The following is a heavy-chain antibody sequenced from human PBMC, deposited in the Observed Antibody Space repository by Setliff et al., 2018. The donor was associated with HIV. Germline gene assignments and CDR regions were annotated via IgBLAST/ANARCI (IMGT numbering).Heavy chain of an antibody. Sequence: ASVKVSCRASGYTFTDYYIHWVRQAPGQGLQWMGWIDPNSGGTNYAERFQGRVTMTTDTSTDTAYMTLNTLRSEDTAVYYCATADFVAVTASRDAFNIWGQGTVVTVSS. J-gene: IGHJ3*02. V-gene: IGHV1-2*02. CDR2: IDPNSGGT. CDR1: GYTFTDYY. CDR3: ATADFVAVTASRDAFNI. D-gene: IGHD2-21*02.